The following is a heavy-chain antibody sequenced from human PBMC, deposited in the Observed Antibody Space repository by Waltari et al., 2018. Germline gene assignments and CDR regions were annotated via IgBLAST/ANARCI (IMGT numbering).Heavy chain of an antibody. V-gene: IGHV1-2*02. J-gene: IGHJ5*02. CDR2: IIPNSGGT. CDR1: GYTFTGYY. CDR3: ARDPYSSGWRGNWFDP. Sequence: QVQLVQSGAEVKKPGASVKVSCKASGYTFTGYYMHWVRQAPGQGLEWMGWIIPNSGGTNYAQKFQGRVTMTRETSISTAYMELSRLRSDDTAVYYCARDPYSSGWRGNWFDPWGQGTLVTVSS. D-gene: IGHD6-19*01.